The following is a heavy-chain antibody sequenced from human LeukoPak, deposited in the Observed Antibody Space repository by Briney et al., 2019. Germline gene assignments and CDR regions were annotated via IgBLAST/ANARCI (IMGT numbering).Heavy chain of an antibody. CDR2: INSDESST. CDR3: ARGEVVVAATPFDY. Sequence: GGSLRLSCAASGFTFSSYWMHWVRQAPGKGLVWVSRINSDESSTSYADSVKGRFTISRDKAKNTLYLQVNSLRAEDTAVYYCARGEVVVAATPFDYWGQGTLVTVSS. V-gene: IGHV3-74*01. D-gene: IGHD2-15*01. J-gene: IGHJ4*02. CDR1: GFTFSSYW.